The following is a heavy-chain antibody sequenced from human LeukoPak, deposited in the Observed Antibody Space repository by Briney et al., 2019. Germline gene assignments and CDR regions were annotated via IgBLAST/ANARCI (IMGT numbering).Heavy chain of an antibody. V-gene: IGHV1-46*01. CDR3: AKGIGEQWLDRDFDY. J-gene: IGHJ4*02. CDR1: GYTFTSYY. CDR2: INPSGGRT. D-gene: IGHD6-19*01. Sequence: ASVKVSCKASGYTFTSYYMHWVRQAPGQGLEWMGIINPSGGRTSYAQKFQGRVTVTRDMSTSTVYMELSSPRSEDTAVYYCAKGIGEQWLDRDFDYWGQGTLVTVSS.